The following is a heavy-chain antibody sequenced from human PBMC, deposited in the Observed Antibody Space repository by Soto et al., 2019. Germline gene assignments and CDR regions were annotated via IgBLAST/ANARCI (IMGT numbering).Heavy chain of an antibody. CDR2: IYYSGST. Sequence: TLSLTCTVSGGSISSGGYYWSWIRQHPGKGLEWIGYIYYSGSTYYNPSLKSRVTISVDTSKNQFSLKLSSVTVADTAVYYCARIIIAGTFYYDNWGQGTPVTVSS. V-gene: IGHV4-31*03. J-gene: IGHJ4*02. D-gene: IGHD6-13*01. CDR3: ARIIIAGTFYYDN. CDR1: GGSISSGGYY.